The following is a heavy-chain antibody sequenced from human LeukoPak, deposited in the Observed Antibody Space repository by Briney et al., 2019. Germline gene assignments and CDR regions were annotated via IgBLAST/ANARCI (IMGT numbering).Heavy chain of an antibody. D-gene: IGHD4-11*01. CDR1: GGSISIYY. V-gene: IGHV4-59*01. CDR2: IYDSGST. CDR3: ARLINYPGGFDP. J-gene: IGHJ5*02. Sequence: SETLSLTCTVSGGSISIYYWSWIRQPPGKGLEWIGYIYDSGSTNYNPSLKSRVTISVDTSKNQFSLKLSSVTAADTAVYYCARLINYPGGFDPWGQGTLVTVSS.